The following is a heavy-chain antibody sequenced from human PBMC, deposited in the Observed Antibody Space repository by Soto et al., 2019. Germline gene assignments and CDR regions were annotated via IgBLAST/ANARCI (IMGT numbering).Heavy chain of an antibody. V-gene: IGHV4-34*01. CDR2: NNHSGST. Sequence: SETLSLTCAVYGGSFSGYYWGWIRQPPGKGLEWIGENNHSGSTNYNPSLKSRVTISVDTSKNQFSLKLSSVTAADTAVYYCASSHYYGSGSYYRTPGAYYMDVWGKGTTVTVSS. CDR3: ASSHYYGSGSYYRTPGAYYMDV. D-gene: IGHD3-10*01. CDR1: GGSFSGYY. J-gene: IGHJ6*03.